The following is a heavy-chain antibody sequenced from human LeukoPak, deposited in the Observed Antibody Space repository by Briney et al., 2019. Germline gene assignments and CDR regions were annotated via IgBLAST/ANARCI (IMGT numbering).Heavy chain of an antibody. J-gene: IGHJ6*03. V-gene: IGHV3-13*01. D-gene: IGHD1-1*01. Sequence: GGSLRLSCAASGFTFSSFDMHWVRQPPGQGLEWVSTIRTASDTYYPGSVEGRFPLSRDNAKNSLYLQMNSLTAGDTAVYYCARGPPRGKYYYMDVWGKGTTVTVSS. CDR1: GFTFSSFD. CDR2: IRTASDT. CDR3: ARGPPRGKYYYMDV.